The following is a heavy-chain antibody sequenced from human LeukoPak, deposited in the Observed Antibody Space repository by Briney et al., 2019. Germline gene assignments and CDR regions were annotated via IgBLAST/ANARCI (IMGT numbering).Heavy chain of an antibody. J-gene: IGHJ4*02. CDR1: GYTFTIYN. Sequence: GASVNVSCTASGYTFTIYNMHWVRQAPGQGLEWMGIINPSGGSISYAQKFQGRLTMTRDTSTSTVYMELSSLRSEDTAVYYCARDSGGLRQASFDYWGQGTLVTVSS. CDR2: INPSGGSI. V-gene: IGHV1-46*01. D-gene: IGHD4-17*01. CDR3: ARDSGGLRQASFDY.